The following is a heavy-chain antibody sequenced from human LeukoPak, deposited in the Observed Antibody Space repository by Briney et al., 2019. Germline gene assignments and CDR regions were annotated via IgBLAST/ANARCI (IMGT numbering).Heavy chain of an antibody. CDR3: ARERDYSNYGEDY. Sequence: SQTLSLTCAISGDSVSSNSAAWNWIRQSPSRGLEWLGRTYYRSKWYNDYAVSVKSRITINPDTSKNQFSLKLSSVTAADTAVYYCARERDYSNYGEDYWGQGTLVTVSS. D-gene: IGHD4-11*01. CDR2: TYYRSKWYN. V-gene: IGHV6-1*01. J-gene: IGHJ4*02. CDR1: GDSVSSNSAA.